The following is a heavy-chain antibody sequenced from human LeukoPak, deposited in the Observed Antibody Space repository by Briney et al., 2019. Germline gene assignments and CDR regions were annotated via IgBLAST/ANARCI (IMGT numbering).Heavy chain of an antibody. J-gene: IGHJ5*02. CDR1: GFTFSSYG. CDR2: ISYDGSNK. V-gene: IGHV3-30*03. D-gene: IGHD6-13*01. Sequence: GGSLRLSCAASGFTFSSYGMHWVRQAPGKGLEWVAVISYDGSNKYYADSVEGRFTISRDNSKNTLYLQISSLRVDDTAIYYCARDTSSVPHSINWANNRFDPWGQGTLVTVSS. CDR3: ARDTSSVPHSINWANNRFDP.